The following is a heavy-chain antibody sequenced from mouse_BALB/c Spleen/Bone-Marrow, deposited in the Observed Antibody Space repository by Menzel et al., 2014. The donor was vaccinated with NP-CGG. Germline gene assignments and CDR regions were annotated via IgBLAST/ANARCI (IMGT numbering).Heavy chain of an antibody. CDR3: ARRGDIYYGSSAWFAY. J-gene: IGHJ3*01. CDR2: IDPANGNT. V-gene: IGHV14-3*02. D-gene: IGHD1-1*01. CDR1: GFNIKDTY. Sequence: EVKLLESGAELVKPGASVKLSCTASGFNIKDTYLHWVKQRPEQGLEWIGRIDPANGNTEYDPKFQGKATITADTYSNTAFLQLSSLTSEDTAVYFCARRGDIYYGSSAWFAYWGQGTLGTVSA.